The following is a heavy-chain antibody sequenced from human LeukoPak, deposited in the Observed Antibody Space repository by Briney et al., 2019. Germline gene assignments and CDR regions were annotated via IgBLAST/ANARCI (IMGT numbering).Heavy chain of an antibody. Sequence: GGSLRISRKGSGYSFTSYWISWVRQMPGKGLEWMGRIDPSDSYTNYSPSFQGHVTISADKSISTAYLQWSSLKASDTAMYYCASHRPNKGAVSFGFWVEPWGQGTLVTVSS. CDR2: IDPSDSYT. V-gene: IGHV5-10-1*01. J-gene: IGHJ5*02. CDR1: GYSFTSYW. D-gene: IGHD3/OR15-3a*01. CDR3: ASHRPNKGAVSFGFWVEP.